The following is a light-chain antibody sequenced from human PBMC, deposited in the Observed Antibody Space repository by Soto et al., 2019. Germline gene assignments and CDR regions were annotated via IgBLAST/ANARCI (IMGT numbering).Light chain of an antibody. CDR1: QRVSRN. CDR2: GAS. J-gene: IGKJ4*01. Sequence: EIVMTQSPATLSVSPGERATLSCRASQRVSRNLAWYQQKPGQAPRLLIYGASTRATGIPARFSGSGSETEFTLTISGLEPEDFAVYYCHQRSNWPLTFGGGTKVEIK. CDR3: HQRSNWPLT. V-gene: IGKV3-15*01.